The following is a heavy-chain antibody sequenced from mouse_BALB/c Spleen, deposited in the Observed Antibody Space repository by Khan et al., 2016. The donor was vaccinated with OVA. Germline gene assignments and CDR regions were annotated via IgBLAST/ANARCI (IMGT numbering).Heavy chain of an antibody. J-gene: IGHJ4*01. D-gene: IGHD2-10*01. CDR1: GFSLTGYG. CDR3: AGAYYGNYREAMDY. Sequence: QVQLKESGPGLVAPSQSLSITCTVSGFSLTGYGVNWVRQPPGKGLEWLGMLWGDGSTDYNSALKSRLSISKDNSKSQVFLKMNSLQTDDTARYYCAGAYYGNYREAMDYWGQGTSVTVSS. V-gene: IGHV2-6-7*01. CDR2: LWGDGST.